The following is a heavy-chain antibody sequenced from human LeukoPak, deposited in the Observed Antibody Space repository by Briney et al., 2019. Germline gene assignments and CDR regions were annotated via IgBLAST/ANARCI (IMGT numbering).Heavy chain of an antibody. D-gene: IGHD2-2*01. V-gene: IGHV1-69*13. Sequence: ASVKVSCKASGGTFSSYAISWVRQAPGQGLEWMGGIIPILGTANYAQKFQGRVTITADESTSTAYMELSSLRSEDTAVYYCARGRLGYCSSTSCFNFDYWGQGTLVTVSS. J-gene: IGHJ4*02. CDR2: IIPILGTA. CDR3: ARGRLGYCSSTSCFNFDY. CDR1: GGTFSSYA.